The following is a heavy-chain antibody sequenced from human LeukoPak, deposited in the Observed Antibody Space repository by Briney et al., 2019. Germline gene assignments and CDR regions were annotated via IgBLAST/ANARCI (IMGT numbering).Heavy chain of an antibody. CDR2: ISPDGSNN. J-gene: IGHJ3*02. D-gene: IGHD3-22*01. CDR1: GFTFNSHA. CDR3: ARDWHSSGYYMGDDAFDI. Sequence: GGSLRLSCAASGFTFNSHAMHWVRQAPGKGLEWVAVISPDGSNNYYADSVKGRFTISRDNSKNTLYLQMNSLRAEDTAVYYCARDWHSSGYYMGDDAFDIWGQGTMVTVSS. V-gene: IGHV3-30-3*01.